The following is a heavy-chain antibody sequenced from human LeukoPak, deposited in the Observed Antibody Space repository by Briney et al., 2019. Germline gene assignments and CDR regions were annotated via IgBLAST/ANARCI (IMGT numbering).Heavy chain of an antibody. CDR3: AKDLTVTTYLDAFDI. CDR1: GFTFSSYA. J-gene: IGHJ3*02. V-gene: IGHV3-23*01. D-gene: IGHD4-17*01. Sequence: GGSLRLSCAASGFTFSSYAMSWVRQAPGKGLEWVSAISGSGGSTYYADSVKGRFTISRDNSKNTLYLQMNSLRAEDMAVYYCAKDLTVTTYLDAFDIWGQGTMVTVSS. CDR2: ISGSGGST.